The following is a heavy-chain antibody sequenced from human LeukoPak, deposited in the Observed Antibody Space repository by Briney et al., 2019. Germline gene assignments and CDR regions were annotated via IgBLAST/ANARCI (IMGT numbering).Heavy chain of an antibody. Sequence: PSETLSLTCTVSGGPISSSSYYWGWIRQPPGKGLEWIGCIYYSGSTYYNPSLKSRVTISVDTSKNQFSLKLSSVTAADTAVYYCARHDSQPHYYYMDVWGKGTTVTVSS. CDR2: IYYSGST. V-gene: IGHV4-39*01. D-gene: IGHD2-15*01. CDR1: GGPISSSSYY. J-gene: IGHJ6*03. CDR3: ARHDSQPHYYYMDV.